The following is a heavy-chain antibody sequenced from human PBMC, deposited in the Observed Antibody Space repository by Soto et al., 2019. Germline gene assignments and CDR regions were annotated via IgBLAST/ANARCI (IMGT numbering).Heavy chain of an antibody. V-gene: IGHV3-33*01. J-gene: IGHJ6*03. D-gene: IGHD3-16*01. CDR1: GFTFSSYX. Sequence: XGSLRLSCAASGFTFSSYXXXWVXXXPGKXLEWVSVIWNDGSNKYHVDSVKGRFTISRDNSKNPLYLQMNSLRAEDTAVXSCARSLGYYYYYMDVWGKGTTVTVSS. CDR2: IWNDGSNK. CDR3: ARSLGYYYYYMDV.